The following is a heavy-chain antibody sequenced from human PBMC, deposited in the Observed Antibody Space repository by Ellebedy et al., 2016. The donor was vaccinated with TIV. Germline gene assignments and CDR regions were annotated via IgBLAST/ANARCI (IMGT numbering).Heavy chain of an antibody. Sequence: PGGSLRLSCAASGFTFSDYYMSWIRQAPGKGLEWVSYISSSGSTIYYADSVKGRFNSSRDNAKNSLYLQRNSLRAEDTAVYYCAREGDTAMVHGMDVWGQGTTVTVSS. CDR1: GFTFSDYY. V-gene: IGHV3-11*01. D-gene: IGHD5-18*01. CDR2: ISSSGSTI. CDR3: AREGDTAMVHGMDV. J-gene: IGHJ6*02.